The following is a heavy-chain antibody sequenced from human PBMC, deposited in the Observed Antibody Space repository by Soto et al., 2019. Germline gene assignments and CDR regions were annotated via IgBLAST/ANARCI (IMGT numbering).Heavy chain of an antibody. Sequence: QLQLQESGPGLVQPAETLSLTCTVSGGSISSSTYSWDWIRQPTGKGMEWIGAMYYTGNNNYNPSLESRVTMSVDTSKNQFSLKLSSVTPTDTAVYYCARRSSSSLGSLFDPWGRGILVTVSS. CDR1: GGSISSSTYS. V-gene: IGHV4-39*01. CDR3: ARRSSSSLGSLFDP. CDR2: MYYTGNN. J-gene: IGHJ5*02. D-gene: IGHD6-6*01.